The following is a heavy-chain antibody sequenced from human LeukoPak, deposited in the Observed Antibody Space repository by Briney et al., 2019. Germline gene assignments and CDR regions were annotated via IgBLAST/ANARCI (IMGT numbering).Heavy chain of an antibody. CDR1: GFTFSSYA. CDR3: AKSSPIAAAGEVSDF. Sequence: GGSLRLSCAASGFTFSSYAMSWVRQAPGKGLEWLSAISGSGGSRYYAGSLKGRFTISRDNSKSTRYLQMNSLRAEDTAVYYCAKSSPIAAAGEVSDFWGQGTLVTVSS. CDR2: ISGSGGSR. V-gene: IGHV3-23*01. J-gene: IGHJ4*02. D-gene: IGHD6-13*01.